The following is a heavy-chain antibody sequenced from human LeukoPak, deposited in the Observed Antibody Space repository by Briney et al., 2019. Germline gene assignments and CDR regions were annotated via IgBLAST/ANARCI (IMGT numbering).Heavy chain of an antibody. CDR2: INWNGGST. CDR1: GFTFNDYG. V-gene: IGHV3-20*04. Sequence: PGGSLRLSCAASGFTFNDYGMSWVRQAPGKGLEWVSGINWNGGSTGYADSVKGRFTISRDNAKNSLYLQMNSLRAEDTALYYCAMLRGIAAAGRGGWGQGTLVTVSS. J-gene: IGHJ4*02. D-gene: IGHD6-13*01. CDR3: AMLRGIAAAGRGG.